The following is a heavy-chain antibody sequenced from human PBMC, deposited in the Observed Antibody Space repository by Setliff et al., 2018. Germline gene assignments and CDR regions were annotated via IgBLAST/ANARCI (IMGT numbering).Heavy chain of an antibody. CDR1: GYTFTNSG. V-gene: IGHV1-18*01. Sequence: ASVKVSCKASGYTFTNSGMTWVRQAPGQGLEWLGWISAYSGNTQYAQKVQGRVTMTTDTSTSTAYMELRSLISDDTAVYYCSRLVRFCTRTTCQRLSGDDFWGQGTLVTVSS. CDR3: SRLVRFCTRTTCQRLSGDDF. CDR2: ISAYSGNT. D-gene: IGHD2-8*01. J-gene: IGHJ4*02.